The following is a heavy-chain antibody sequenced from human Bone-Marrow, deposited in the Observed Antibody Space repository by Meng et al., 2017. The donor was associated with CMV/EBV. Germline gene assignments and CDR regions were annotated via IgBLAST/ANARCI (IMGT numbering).Heavy chain of an antibody. J-gene: IGHJ4*02. Sequence: ETLSLTCAASGFTFTSYWMTWVRQAPGKGLEWVANIKQDGNGKHYVDSVRGRFTISRDNAKNSVFLQMNSLRPDDTAVYYCARHVGYRFDYWGQGTLVTVSS. V-gene: IGHV3-7*01. CDR1: GFTFTSYW. CDR2: IKQDGNGK. D-gene: IGHD5-24*01. CDR3: ARHVGYRFDY.